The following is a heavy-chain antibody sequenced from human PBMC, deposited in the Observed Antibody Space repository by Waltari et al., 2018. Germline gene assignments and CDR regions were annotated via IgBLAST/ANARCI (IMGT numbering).Heavy chain of an antibody. Sequence: QVQLVQSGAEVKKPGSSGKVSGKAPGCTFGRFAISWVRQAAGEVLEWMGGIIPKIGASNYAQKFQGRVTITADDSTRIAYMEVSSLSFEDTAVYFCATDTSPPYWGQGTLVIVSS. CDR1: GCTFGRFA. D-gene: IGHD2-2*01. CDR2: IIPKIGAS. CDR3: ATDTSPPY. V-gene: IGHV1-69*01. J-gene: IGHJ4*02.